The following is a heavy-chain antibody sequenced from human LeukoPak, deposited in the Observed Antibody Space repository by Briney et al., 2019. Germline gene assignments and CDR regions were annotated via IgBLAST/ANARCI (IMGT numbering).Heavy chain of an antibody. CDR1: GGSISSDY. Sequence: QTSETLSLTCTVSGGSISSDYWSWIRQPAGKGLEWIGRIYTTGSTNYRASVKSRVTMSIDTSKNQLSLKLTSVTAADTAVYYWARDVKSRRRQWFGELSVYYYYYMDVWGKGTTVNISS. J-gene: IGHJ6*03. CDR3: ARDVKSRRRQWFGELSVYYYYYMDV. V-gene: IGHV4-4*07. D-gene: IGHD3-10*01. CDR2: IYTTGST.